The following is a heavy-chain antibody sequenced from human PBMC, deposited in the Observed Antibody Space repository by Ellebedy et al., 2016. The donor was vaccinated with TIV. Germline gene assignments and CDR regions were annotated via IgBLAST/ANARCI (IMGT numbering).Heavy chain of an antibody. Sequence: GESLKISCKGSGYSFPTYWIGWVRQMPGKGLEWMGIIYPGDSDTRYSPSFEGQVTISADKSISTVFLQWSSLKASVTAIYYCARPNMGYYYMDAWGTGTTVSVSS. CDR1: GYSFPTYW. CDR3: ARPNMGYYYMDA. V-gene: IGHV5-51*01. J-gene: IGHJ6*03. CDR2: IYPGDSDT. D-gene: IGHD2/OR15-2a*01.